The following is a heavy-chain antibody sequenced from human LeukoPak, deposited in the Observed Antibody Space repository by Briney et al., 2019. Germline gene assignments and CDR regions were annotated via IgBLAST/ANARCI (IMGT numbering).Heavy chain of an antibody. CDR1: GFSLSTPEMC. V-gene: IGHV2-70*17. CDR2: IDWDDDK. J-gene: IGHJ4*02. D-gene: IGHD2-15*01. Sequence: SGPALVKPTQTLTLTCTFSGFSLSTPEMCVTWIRQPPGKALEWLARIDWDDDKFYSPSLRPRLTISKDTPKNQVVLRMTNMDPVDTGTYYCARMTPDSPSFDYWRQGALITVSS. CDR3: ARMTPDSPSFDY.